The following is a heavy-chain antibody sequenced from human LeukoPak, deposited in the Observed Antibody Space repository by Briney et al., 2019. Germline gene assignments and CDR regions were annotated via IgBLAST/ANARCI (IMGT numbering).Heavy chain of an antibody. CDR1: GFTFSSYS. Sequence: PGGSLRLFCAASGFTFSSYSMNWVRQAPGKGLEWVSSISSSSSYIYYADSVKGRFTISRDNAKNSLYLQMNSLRAEDTAVYYCARDCTGSGSYYLDYWGQGTLVTVSS. J-gene: IGHJ4*02. D-gene: IGHD3-10*01. CDR3: ARDCTGSGSYYLDY. V-gene: IGHV3-21*01. CDR2: ISSSSSYI.